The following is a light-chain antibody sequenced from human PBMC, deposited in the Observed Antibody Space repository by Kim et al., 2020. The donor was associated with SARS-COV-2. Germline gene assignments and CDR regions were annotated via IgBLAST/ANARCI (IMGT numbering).Light chain of an antibody. Sequence: LSPGERATLSCRASQSLSRNYLAWFQQKPGQAPRLLIYVASTRATGIPDRFSGSGSGTDFTLTISRLEPEDFAVYYCQQYGSSPFTFGQGTKLEI. J-gene: IGKJ2*01. CDR3: QQYGSSPFT. CDR2: VAS. V-gene: IGKV3-20*01. CDR1: QSLSRNY.